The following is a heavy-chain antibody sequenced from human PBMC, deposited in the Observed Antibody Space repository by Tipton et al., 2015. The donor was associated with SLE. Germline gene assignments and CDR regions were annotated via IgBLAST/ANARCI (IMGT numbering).Heavy chain of an antibody. CDR3: ASSLGYSYGYGGY. V-gene: IGHV1-3*01. CDR1: GYTFTSYS. CDR2: INAGNGNT. D-gene: IGHD5-18*01. J-gene: IGHJ4*02. Sequence: QVQLVQSGAKVKKPGASVKVSCKASGYTFTSYSMHWVRQAPGQRLEWMGWINAGNGNTKYSQKFQGRVTITRDTSANTAYMELSSLRSEDTAVYYCASSLGYSYGYGGYWGQGTLVTVSS.